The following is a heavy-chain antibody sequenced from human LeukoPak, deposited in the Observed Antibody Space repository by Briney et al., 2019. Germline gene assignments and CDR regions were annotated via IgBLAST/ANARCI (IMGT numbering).Heavy chain of an antibody. D-gene: IGHD6-19*01. CDR3: ARDRTRTGYSSGWYHDY. CDR1: GYTFTGYY. Sequence: GASVKVSCKASGYTFTGYYIHWVRQGPGQGLEWMGWINPNSGGTNYAQKFQGRVTMTRDTSISTAYMELSRLRSDDTAVYYCARDRTRTGYSSGWYHDYWGQGTLVTVSS. CDR2: INPNSGGT. J-gene: IGHJ4*02. V-gene: IGHV1-2*02.